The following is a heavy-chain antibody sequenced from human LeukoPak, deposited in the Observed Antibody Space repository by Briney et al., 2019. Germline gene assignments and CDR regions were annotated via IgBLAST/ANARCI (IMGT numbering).Heavy chain of an antibody. CDR2: IYNSGST. J-gene: IGHJ4*02. D-gene: IGHD6-13*01. CDR3: ARENSNSWYLDY. Sequence: SETLSLTCTVSGGSISTYFWSWIRQPPGKGLEWIGYIYNSGSTNYNPSLKSRVTISVDTSKNQFSLKLSSVTAADTAVYYCARENSNSWYLDYWGQGTLVTVSS. V-gene: IGHV4-59*01. CDR1: GGSISTYF.